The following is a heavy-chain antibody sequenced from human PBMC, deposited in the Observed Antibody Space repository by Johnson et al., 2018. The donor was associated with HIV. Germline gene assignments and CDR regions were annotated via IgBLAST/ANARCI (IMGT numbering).Heavy chain of an antibody. Sequence: VQLVESGGGVVQPGRSLRLSCAASGFTFSSYDMHWVSQATGKGLEWVSAIGIAGDTYYPGSVKGRFTIFRDNAKNSLYLQMDSLRAGDTAVYYCARALEGGATTANEAIDIWGQGTMVTVSS. CDR2: IGIAGDT. CDR1: GFTFSSYD. D-gene: IGHD1-26*01. J-gene: IGHJ3*02. CDR3: ARALEGGATTANEAIDI. V-gene: IGHV3-13*01.